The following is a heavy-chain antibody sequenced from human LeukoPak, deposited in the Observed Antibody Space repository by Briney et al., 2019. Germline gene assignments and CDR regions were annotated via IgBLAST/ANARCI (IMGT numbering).Heavy chain of an antibody. CDR3: AGAGIQLRFNGAFDI. V-gene: IGHV3-11*01. D-gene: IGHD5-18*01. CDR1: GFTFSDYY. CDR2: ISSSGSTI. J-gene: IGHJ3*02. Sequence: GGSLRLSCTASGFTFSDYYMSWIRQAPGKGLEWVSYISSSGSTIFYADSVKGRFTISRDNAKNSLYLEMNSLRAEDTAIYYCAGAGIQLRFNGAFDIWGQGTMVTVSS.